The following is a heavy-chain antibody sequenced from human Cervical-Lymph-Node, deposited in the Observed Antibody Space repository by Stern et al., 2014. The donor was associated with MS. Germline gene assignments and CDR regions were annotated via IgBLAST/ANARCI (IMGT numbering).Heavy chain of an antibody. Sequence: QVQLQESGPGLVKPSGTLSLTCDVSGGSISSSDWWNWVRQSPGKGLEWIGGIFHNGKSTSPPSLKARAIMSWDGSKTHPSLNLPSVTAADTAIYYCARGASCSSSSCYHYGLDVWGPGTTVTVSS. D-gene: IGHD2-2*01. CDR2: IFHNGKS. CDR3: ARGASCSSSSCYHYGLDV. J-gene: IGHJ6*02. V-gene: IGHV4-4*02. CDR1: GGSISSSDW.